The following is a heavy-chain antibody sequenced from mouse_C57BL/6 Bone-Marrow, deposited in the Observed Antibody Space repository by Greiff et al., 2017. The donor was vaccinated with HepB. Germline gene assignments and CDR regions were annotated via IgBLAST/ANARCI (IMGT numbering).Heavy chain of an antibody. J-gene: IGHJ1*03. CDR1: GFTFSSYG. CDR3: ASPQLVGGYFDV. CDR2: ISSGGSYT. V-gene: IGHV5-6*01. Sequence: EVKLVESGGDLVKPGGSLKLSCAASGFTFSSYGMSWVRQTPDKRLEWVATISSGGSYTYYPDSVKGRFTISRDNAKNTLYLQMSSLKSEDTSMYYCASPQLVGGYFDVWGTGTTVTVSS. D-gene: IGHD4-1*02.